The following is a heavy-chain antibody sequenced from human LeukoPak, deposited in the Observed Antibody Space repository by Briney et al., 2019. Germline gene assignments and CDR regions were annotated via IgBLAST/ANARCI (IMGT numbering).Heavy chain of an antibody. CDR3: ARGGYGYYYYYYMRV. V-gene: IGHV4-34*01. J-gene: IGHJ6*03. D-gene: IGHD3-22*01. CDR2: INHSGST. Sequence: PSETLSLTCAVYGGSFSGYYWSWIRQPPGKGLEWIGEINHSGSTNYNPSLTSRVTISVDTSKNHFSLKLTSVTAADTAGYYCARGGYGYYYYYYMRVWGKGTTVTVSS. CDR1: GGSFSGYY.